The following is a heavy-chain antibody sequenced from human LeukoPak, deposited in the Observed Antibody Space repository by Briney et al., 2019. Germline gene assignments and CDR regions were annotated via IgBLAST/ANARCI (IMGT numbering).Heavy chain of an antibody. Sequence: ASVKVSCKVSGYTLTELSMHWVRQAPGKGLEWMGGFDPEDGETIYAQKFQGRVTMTEDTSTDTAYMELSSLRSEDTAVYYCARCQYYDFWSGPSNYYYGMDVWGQGTTVTVSS. J-gene: IGHJ6*02. CDR3: ARCQYYDFWSGPSNYYYGMDV. D-gene: IGHD3-3*01. CDR1: GYTLTELS. V-gene: IGHV1-24*01. CDR2: FDPEDGET.